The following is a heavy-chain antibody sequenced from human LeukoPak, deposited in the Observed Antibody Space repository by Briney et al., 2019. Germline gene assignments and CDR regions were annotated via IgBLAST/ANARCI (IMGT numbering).Heavy chain of an antibody. CDR2: IFPGDSET. D-gene: IGHD4-17*01. Sequence: GESLKISCKGSGYSFTTHWIGWVRQLPGKGLEWMGLIFPGDSETIYSPSLQGQVTISADKSISTAYLQWSSLKASDTAMYYCARQRHDYGDYGGFGYWGQGTLVTVSS. CDR1: GYSFTTHW. CDR3: ARQRHDYGDYGGFGY. J-gene: IGHJ4*02. V-gene: IGHV5-51*01.